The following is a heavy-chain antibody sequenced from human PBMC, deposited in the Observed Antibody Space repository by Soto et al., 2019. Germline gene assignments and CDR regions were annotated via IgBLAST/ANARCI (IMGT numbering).Heavy chain of an antibody. Sequence: SVKVSCKASGGTFSSYAISWVRQAPGQGLEWMGGIIPIFGTANYAQKFQGRVTITADESTSTAYMELSSLRSEDTAVYYCARSGWDYGDYVLGGYFDYWGQGTLVTVSS. V-gene: IGHV1-69*13. CDR3: ARSGWDYGDYVLGGYFDY. CDR1: GGTFSSYA. D-gene: IGHD4-17*01. J-gene: IGHJ4*02. CDR2: IIPIFGTA.